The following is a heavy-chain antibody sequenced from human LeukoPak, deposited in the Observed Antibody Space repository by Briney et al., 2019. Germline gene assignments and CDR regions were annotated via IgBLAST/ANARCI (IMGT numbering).Heavy chain of an antibody. CDR1: GFTFSSYS. V-gene: IGHV3-21*01. Sequence: GGSLRLSCAASGFTFSSYSMNWVRQAPGKGLEWVSSISSSSSYIYYADLVKGRFTISRDNAKNSLYLQMNSLRAEDTAVYYCARDTYCSGGSCHAEYFQHWGQGTLVTVSS. D-gene: IGHD2-15*01. CDR3: ARDTYCSGGSCHAEYFQH. CDR2: ISSSSSYI. J-gene: IGHJ1*01.